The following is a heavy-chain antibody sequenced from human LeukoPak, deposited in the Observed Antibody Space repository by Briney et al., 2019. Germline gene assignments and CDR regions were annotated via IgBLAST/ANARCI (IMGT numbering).Heavy chain of an antibody. CDR1: GYTFTGYG. CDR3: ARRNSNFGGSFAFDI. CDR2: ISAYNGNT. V-gene: IGHV1-18*01. D-gene: IGHD1-7*01. J-gene: IGHJ3*02. Sequence: ASVKVSCKASGYTFTGYGISWVRQAPGQGLEWMGWISAYNGNTKYAQKFQGRVTMTTDTSTSTAYMELRSLRSDDTAVYNCARRNSNFGGSFAFDIWGQGTMVTVTS.